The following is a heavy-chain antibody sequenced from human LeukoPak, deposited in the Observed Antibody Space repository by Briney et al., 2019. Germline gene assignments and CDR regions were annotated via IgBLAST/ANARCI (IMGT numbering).Heavy chain of an antibody. J-gene: IGHJ4*02. V-gene: IGHV3-48*01. Sequence: GGSLRLSCAASGFTFSCYSMNCLRQAPGKGLVGGSYISSGSSAIYYADSVKGRFTISRDNAKNSLYLEMNSLRAEDTAVYYCARGRADYYFDYWGQGTLVTVSS. D-gene: IGHD2-21*02. CDR3: ARGRADYYFDY. CDR1: GFTFSCYS. CDR2: ISSGSSAI.